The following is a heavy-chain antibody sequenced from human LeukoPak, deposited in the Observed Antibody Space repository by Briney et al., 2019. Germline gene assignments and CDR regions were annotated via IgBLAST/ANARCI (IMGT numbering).Heavy chain of an antibody. V-gene: IGHV3-11*01. CDR2: ISDSGNTM. D-gene: IGHD2-8*02. CDR3: AGGRHWSVGFDY. Sequence: GGSLRLSCAASGFTFSDYYMSWIRQAPGKGLEWVSYISDSGNTMYYADSVKGRFTISRDNAKNSLYLQMNSLRAEDTAVYYCAGGRHWSVGFDYWGQGTRVTVSS. CDR1: GFTFSDYY. J-gene: IGHJ4*02.